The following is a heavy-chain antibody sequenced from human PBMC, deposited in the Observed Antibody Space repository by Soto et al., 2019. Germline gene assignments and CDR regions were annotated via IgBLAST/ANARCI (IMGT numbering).Heavy chain of an antibody. CDR3: ASSPYYYDSSGYPDFDY. J-gene: IGHJ4*02. CDR2: IIPIFGTA. CDR1: GGTFSSYA. D-gene: IGHD3-22*01. Sequence: SVKVSCKASGGTFSSYAISWVRQAPGQGLEWMGGIIPIFGTANYAQKFQGRVTITADESTSTAYMELSSLRSEDTAVYYCASSPYYYDSSGYPDFDYWGQGTLVTVSS. V-gene: IGHV1-69*13.